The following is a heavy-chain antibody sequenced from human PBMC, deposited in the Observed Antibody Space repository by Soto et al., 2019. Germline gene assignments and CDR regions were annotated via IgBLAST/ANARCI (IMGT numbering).Heavy chain of an antibody. CDR3: AKGGEVGGVLGDH. CDR2: ISYDGSYQ. CDR1: GFAFNKFG. V-gene: IGHV3-30*18. Sequence: QVQLVESGGGVVQPGTSLRLSCEASGFAFNKFGMHWVRQAPGKRLEWVAFISYDGSYQYYADSVQGRLTITRDNSMNTLKMQLNSLRREDTAVYCCAKGGEVGGVLGDHWGQGTLVTVSS. J-gene: IGHJ4*02. D-gene: IGHD1-26*01.